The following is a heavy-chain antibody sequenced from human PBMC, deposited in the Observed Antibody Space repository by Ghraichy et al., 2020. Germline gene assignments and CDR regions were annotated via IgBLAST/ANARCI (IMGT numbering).Heavy chain of an antibody. CDR3: TTDLPGGWLQRLLYGMDV. CDR1: GFTFSNAW. Sequence: GGSLRLSCAASGFTFSNAWMSWVRQAPGKGLEWVGRIKSKTDGGTTDYAAPVKGRFTISRDDSKNTLYLQMNSLYTEDTAVYYCTTDLPGGWLQRLLYGMDVWGQGTTVTVSS. V-gene: IGHV3-15*01. CDR2: IKSKTDGGTT. J-gene: IGHJ6*02. D-gene: IGHD5-24*01.